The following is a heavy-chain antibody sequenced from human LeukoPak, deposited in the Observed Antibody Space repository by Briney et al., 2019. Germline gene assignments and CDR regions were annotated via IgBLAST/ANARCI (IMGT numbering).Heavy chain of an antibody. J-gene: IGHJ4*02. V-gene: IGHV4-31*03. D-gene: IGHD3-10*01. Sequence: SQTLSLTCTVSGGSIGIGGYYWSWIRQHPGTGLEWIGYIYYSGITYYNPSLKSRVTISVDTSKNQFSLYLSSVTAADTAVYYCARVTSGEFADYWGQGTLVTVSS. CDR2: IYYSGIT. CDR1: GGSIGIGGYY. CDR3: ARVTSGEFADY.